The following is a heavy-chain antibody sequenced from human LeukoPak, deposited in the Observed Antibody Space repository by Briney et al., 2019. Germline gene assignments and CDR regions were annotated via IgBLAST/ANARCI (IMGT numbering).Heavy chain of an antibody. Sequence: GGSLRLSCAASGFTFSSYGMHWVRQAPGKGLEGVAVLSYDGSNKYYADSVKGRFTISRDNSKNTLYLQMNSLRAEDTAVYYCAKDDGVAVAGTGTFDPWGQGTLVTVSS. V-gene: IGHV3-30*18. D-gene: IGHD6-19*01. J-gene: IGHJ5*02. CDR1: GFTFSSYG. CDR2: LSYDGSNK. CDR3: AKDDGVAVAGTGTFDP.